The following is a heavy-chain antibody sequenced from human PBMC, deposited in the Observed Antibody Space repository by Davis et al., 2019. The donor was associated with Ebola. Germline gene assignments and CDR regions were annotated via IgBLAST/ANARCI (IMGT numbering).Heavy chain of an antibody. CDR3: ARILRYPDF. J-gene: IGHJ4*02. Sequence: GESLKISCQGSGYNFPNYWMAWVRQMPGKGLEWMGIIYPGDSDTRYSPSFQGHVTISVDKSISTAYLQWSSLKASDTAMYYCARILRYPDFWGQGTLVTVSS. CDR2: IYPGDSDT. D-gene: IGHD3-9*01. CDR1: GYNFPNYW. V-gene: IGHV5-51*01.